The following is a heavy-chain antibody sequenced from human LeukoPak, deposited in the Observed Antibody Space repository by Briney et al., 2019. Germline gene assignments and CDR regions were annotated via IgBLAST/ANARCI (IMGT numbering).Heavy chain of an antibody. D-gene: IGHD2-15*01. J-gene: IGHJ4*02. CDR2: ISGSGSAT. Sequence: PGGSLRLSCEASGFTFPSHAMHWVRQAPGKGLEWVSSISGSGSATFYSESMNGRFTISRDNAKKTLILQMKNLRPGDTALYYCAKGRDVSGRQNFDFWGQGTLVTVSS. CDR1: GFTFPSHA. CDR3: AKGRDVSGRQNFDF. V-gene: IGHV3-23*01.